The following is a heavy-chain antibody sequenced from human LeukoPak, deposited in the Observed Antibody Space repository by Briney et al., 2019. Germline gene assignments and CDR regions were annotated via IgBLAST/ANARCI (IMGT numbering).Heavy chain of an antibody. CDR3: ARLRIVGATKGEFFDY. Sequence: SETLSLTCTVSGGSISRSSYYWGWIRQPPGKGLEWIGSIYYSGSTYYNPSLKSRVTISVDTSKNQFSLKLSSVTAADTAVYYCARLRIVGATKGEFFDYWGQGTLVTVSS. CDR1: GGSISRSSYY. D-gene: IGHD1-26*01. V-gene: IGHV4-39*07. J-gene: IGHJ4*02. CDR2: IYYSGST.